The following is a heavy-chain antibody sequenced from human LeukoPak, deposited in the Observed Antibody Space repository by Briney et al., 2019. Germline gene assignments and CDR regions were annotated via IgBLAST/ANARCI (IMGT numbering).Heavy chain of an antibody. V-gene: IGHV3-21*01. J-gene: IGHJ4*02. CDR1: GFTFINYS. D-gene: IGHD1-7*01. CDR2: ISTNIAFI. Sequence: GGSLRLSCTASGFTFINYSMSWVCQAPGEGLWWVSSISTNIAFIYYADSVRGRFTISRDNTKNSLYLQLDSLTADDTAVYFCACLRGTSDYWGQGKLVTVSS. CDR3: ACLRGTSDY.